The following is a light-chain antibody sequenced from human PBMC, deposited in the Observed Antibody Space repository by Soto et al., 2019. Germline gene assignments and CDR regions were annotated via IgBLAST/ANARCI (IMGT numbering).Light chain of an antibody. J-gene: IGLJ2*01. CDR2: GNS. Sequence: QSVLTQPPSVSGAPGQRVTISCTGSSSNIGAGYDVHWYQQLPGTAPKLLISGNSNRPSGVPDRFSGSKSGTSASLAITGLQAEDEADDYCQAYDSSLSGSVFGGGTKRTVL. V-gene: IGLV1-40*01. CDR3: QAYDSSLSGSV. CDR1: SSNIGAGYD.